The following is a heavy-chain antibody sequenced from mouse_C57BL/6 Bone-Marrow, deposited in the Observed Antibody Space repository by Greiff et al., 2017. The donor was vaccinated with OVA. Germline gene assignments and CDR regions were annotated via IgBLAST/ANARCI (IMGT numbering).Heavy chain of an antibody. J-gene: IGHJ2*01. CDR3: ARHEYGYCASCFDY. Sequence: QVQLKESGPELVKPGASVKISCKASGYAFSSYWMNWVKQRPGKGLEWIGRIYPGDGDTNYNGKFTGKATLTADKSSSTAYMQLISLTSEDSAVYDCARHEYGYCASCFDYWGQGTTLTVSS. CDR2: IYPGDGDT. D-gene: IGHD2-10*02. V-gene: IGHV1-82*01. CDR1: GYAFSSYW.